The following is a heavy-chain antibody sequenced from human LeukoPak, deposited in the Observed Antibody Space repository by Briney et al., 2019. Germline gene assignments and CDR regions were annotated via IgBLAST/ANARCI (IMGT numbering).Heavy chain of an antibody. CDR3: SKDIRLLSAAVAGLSFDY. J-gene: IGHJ4*02. V-gene: IGHV3-9*01. CDR1: GFTFNNHA. CDR2: ISWNSGSI. D-gene: IGHD6-19*01. Sequence: GGSLRLSCAASGFTFNNHAMHWVRQAPGKGLEWVSGISWNSGSILYGDSVKGRFTISRDNAKNSLYLQMNSLRPEDTAFYYCSKDIRLLSAAVAGLSFDYWGQGALVTVSS.